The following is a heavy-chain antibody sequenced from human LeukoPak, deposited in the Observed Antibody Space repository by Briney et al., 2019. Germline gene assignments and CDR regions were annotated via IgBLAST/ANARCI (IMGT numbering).Heavy chain of an antibody. V-gene: IGHV3-7*01. CDR1: GFSFSSYW. J-gene: IGHJ6*03. Sequence: GGSLRLSCEGSGFSFSSYWMTWVRQSPGKGPEWVANIKQDESERYTVDSVKGRFTISRDNAENSLYLQMNSLRAEDTAVYYCAREHYFYYLDAWGKGTTVTVSS. CDR3: AREHYFYYLDA. CDR2: IKQDESER.